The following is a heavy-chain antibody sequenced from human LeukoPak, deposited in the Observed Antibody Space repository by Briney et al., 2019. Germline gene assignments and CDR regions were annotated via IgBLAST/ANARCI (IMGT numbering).Heavy chain of an antibody. CDR1: GYTFTSYY. CDR3: ARTPVEMATDYFDY. J-gene: IGHJ4*02. CDR2: IDPSGGST. D-gene: IGHD5-24*01. Sequence: ASVKVSCTASGYTFTSYYMHWVRQAPGQGLEWMGVIDPSGGSTSYAQKFQGRVTMTRDTSTSTVYMELSSLRSEDTAVYYCARTPVEMATDYFDYWGQGTLVTVSS. V-gene: IGHV1-46*01.